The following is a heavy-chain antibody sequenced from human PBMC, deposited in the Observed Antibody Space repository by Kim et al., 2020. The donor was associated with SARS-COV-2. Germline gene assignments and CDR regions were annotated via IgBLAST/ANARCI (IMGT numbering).Heavy chain of an antibody. CDR3: ARDGGTMTTVTNPSFRPNDY. V-gene: IGHV3-48*02. D-gene: IGHD4-17*01. CDR1: GFTFSSYS. CDR2: ISSSSTI. J-gene: IGHJ4*02. Sequence: GGSLRLSCAASGFTFSSYSMNWVRQAPGKGLEWVSYISSSSTIYYADSVKGRFTISRDNAKNSLYLQMNSLRDEDTAVYYCARDGGTMTTVTNPSFRPNDYWGQGTLVTVSS.